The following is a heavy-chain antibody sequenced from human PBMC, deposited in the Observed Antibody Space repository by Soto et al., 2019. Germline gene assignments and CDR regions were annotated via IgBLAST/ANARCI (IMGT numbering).Heavy chain of an antibody. J-gene: IGHJ3*02. Sequence: GGSLRLSCAASGFTFSSYAMSWVRQAPGKGLEWVANIKQDGSEKYYVDSVKGRFTISRDNAKNSLYLQMNSLRAEDTAVYYCASGYDSFAFDIWGQGTMVTVSS. CDR1: GFTFSSYA. CDR3: ASGYDSFAFDI. D-gene: IGHD5-12*01. V-gene: IGHV3-7*05. CDR2: IKQDGSEK.